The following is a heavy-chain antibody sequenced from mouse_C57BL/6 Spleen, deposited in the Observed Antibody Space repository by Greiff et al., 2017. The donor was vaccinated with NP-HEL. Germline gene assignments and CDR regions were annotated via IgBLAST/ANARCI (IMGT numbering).Heavy chain of an antibody. J-gene: IGHJ2*01. CDR2: ISDGGSYT. V-gene: IGHV5-4*03. Sequence: DVKLVESGGGLVKPGGSLKLSCAASGFTFSSYAMSWVRQTPEKRLEWVATISDGGSYTYYPDNVKGRFTISRDNAKNNLYLQMSHLKSEDTAMYYCARAYSNYVFDYWGQGTTLTVSS. CDR3: ARAYSNYVFDY. D-gene: IGHD2-5*01. CDR1: GFTFSSYA.